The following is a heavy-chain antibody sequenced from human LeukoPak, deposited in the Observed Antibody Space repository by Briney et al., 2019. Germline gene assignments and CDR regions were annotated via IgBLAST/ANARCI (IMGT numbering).Heavy chain of an antibody. CDR2: INPNSGGT. D-gene: IGHD3-9*01. CDR3: ARDHPYYDILTGYYKATSYYYYYMDV. Sequence: ASVKVSCKASGYTFTGYYMHWGRQAPGQGLEWMGWINPNSGGTNYAQKFQGRVTMTTDTSTSTAYMELRSLRSDDTAVYYCARDHPYYDILTGYYKATSYYYYYMDVWGKGTTVTISS. V-gene: IGHV1-2*02. J-gene: IGHJ6*03. CDR1: GYTFTGYY.